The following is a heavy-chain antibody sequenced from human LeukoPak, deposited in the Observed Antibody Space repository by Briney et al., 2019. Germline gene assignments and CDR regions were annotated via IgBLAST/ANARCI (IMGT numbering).Heavy chain of an antibody. D-gene: IGHD2-2*02. CDR2: INPNSGGT. V-gene: IGHV1-2*02. J-gene: IGHJ4*02. CDR3: ARGANIVPAAIQPRGLDF. Sequence: GASVNVSFKASGYTFTVYYMHWVRQAPGQGMEWMGWINPNSGGTNYAQKFQGRVTMTRDTSISTAYMELSRLRSYDTAVYYCARGANIVPAAIQPRGLDFWGQGTLGTVSS. CDR1: GYTFTVYY.